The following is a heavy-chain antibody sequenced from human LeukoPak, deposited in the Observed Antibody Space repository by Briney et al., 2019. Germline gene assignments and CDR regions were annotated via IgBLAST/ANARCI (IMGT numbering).Heavy chain of an antibody. V-gene: IGHV4-59*08. D-gene: IGHD4-17*01. CDR2: IYYSGST. CDR1: GGSISSYD. CDR3: ARLTTTVTANWFDP. Sequence: PSETLSLTCTVSGGSISSYDWSWIRQPPGKGLEWIGYIYYSGSTNYNPSLKSRVTISVDTSKNQFSLKLSSVTAADTAVYYCARLTTTVTANWFDPWGQGTLVTVSS. J-gene: IGHJ5*02.